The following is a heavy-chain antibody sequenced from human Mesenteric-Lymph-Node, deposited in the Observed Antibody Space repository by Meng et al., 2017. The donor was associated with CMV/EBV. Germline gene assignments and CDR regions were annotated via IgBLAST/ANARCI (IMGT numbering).Heavy chain of an antibody. Sequence: SETLSLTCTVSGGSISSSSYYWGWIRQPPGKGLEWIGSIYYSGSTYYNPSLKSRVTISVDTSKNQFSLKLSSVTAADTAVYYCARHGVVPAAIRYYYGMDVWGQGTTVTVSS. CDR2: IYYSGST. CDR1: GGSISSSSYY. D-gene: IGHD2-2*01. J-gene: IGHJ6*02. V-gene: IGHV4-39*01. CDR3: ARHGVVPAAIRYYYGMDV.